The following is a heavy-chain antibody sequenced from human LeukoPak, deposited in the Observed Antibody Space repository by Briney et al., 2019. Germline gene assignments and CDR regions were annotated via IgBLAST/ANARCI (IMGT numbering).Heavy chain of an antibody. CDR3: ARGMFRKIYYHGMDV. CDR2: ITWDGET. CDR1: GFTFDDYS. D-gene: IGHD3-10*01. Sequence: GGSLRLSCAASGFTFDDYSMHWVRQGPGKGLEWVSLITWDGETYYADSVKGRVTIFRDNSKDSLYLQMNSLRTEDAALYYCARGMFRKIYYHGMDVWGQGTPVTVSS. J-gene: IGHJ6*02. V-gene: IGHV3-43*01.